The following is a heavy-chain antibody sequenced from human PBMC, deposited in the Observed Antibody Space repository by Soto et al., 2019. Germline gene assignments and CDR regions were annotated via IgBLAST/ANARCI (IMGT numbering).Heavy chain of an antibody. V-gene: IGHV3-30*18. CDR3: AKDGSSSSWINFHYYMAV. CDR1: GFTFSSYG. CDR2: ISYDGSNK. D-gene: IGHD6-6*01. J-gene: IGHJ6*03. Sequence: GGSLRLSCAASGFTFSSYGMHWVRQAPGKGLEWVAVISYDGSNKYYADSVKGRFTISRDNSKNTLYLQMNSLRAEDTAVYYCAKDGSSSSWINFHYYMAVWGKGTTVTVSS.